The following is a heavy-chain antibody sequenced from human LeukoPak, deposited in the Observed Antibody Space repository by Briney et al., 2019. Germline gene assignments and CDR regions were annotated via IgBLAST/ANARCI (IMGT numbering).Heavy chain of an antibody. D-gene: IGHD1-26*01. CDR2: IYHSGST. Sequence: PSGTLSLTCAVSGGSISSSNWWSWVRQPPGKGLEWIGEIYHSGSTNYNPSLKSRVTISVDKSKNQFSLKLSSVTAEDTALYYCAKDISNSGSYSFFDYWGQGTLVTVSS. V-gene: IGHV4-4*02. CDR3: AKDISNSGSYSFFDY. CDR1: GGSISSSNW. J-gene: IGHJ4*02.